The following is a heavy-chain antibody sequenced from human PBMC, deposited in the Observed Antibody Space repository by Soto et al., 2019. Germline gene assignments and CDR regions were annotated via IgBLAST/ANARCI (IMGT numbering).Heavy chain of an antibody. V-gene: IGHV3-53*04. Sequence: GGSLRLSCAASGLTVSSNYMSWVRQAPGKGLQWVSLIFSDGSTYYADSVKGRFTISRHNPKNTLYLQMNSLRAEDTAVYYCARGFQTVAPGDWGQGTLVTVSS. J-gene: IGHJ4*02. D-gene: IGHD2-21*01. CDR2: IFSDGST. CDR3: ARGFQTVAPGD. CDR1: GLTVSSNY.